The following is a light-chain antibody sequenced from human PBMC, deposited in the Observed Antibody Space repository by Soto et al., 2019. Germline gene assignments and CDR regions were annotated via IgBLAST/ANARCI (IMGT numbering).Light chain of an antibody. CDR3: QTWGTGRGV. CDR2: VSNDGSH. CDR1: SGHSSYA. V-gene: IGLV4-69*01. J-gene: IGLJ3*02. Sequence: QLVLTQSPSASASLGASVKLTCTLSSGHSSYAIAWHQQQPEKGPRYLMKVSNDGSHTKGDGIPDRFSGSSSGAERYLTISSLQSEDEADYYCQTWGTGRGVFGGGTKVTVL.